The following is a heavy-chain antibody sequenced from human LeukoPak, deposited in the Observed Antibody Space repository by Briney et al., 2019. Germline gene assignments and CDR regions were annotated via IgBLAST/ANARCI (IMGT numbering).Heavy chain of an antibody. CDR3: ARGALGPGLQH. D-gene: IGHD3-16*01. CDR1: GGSFSGFY. CDR2: INQSGGT. V-gene: IGHV4-34*01. Sequence: SETLSLTCAVYGGSFSGFYWSWIRQPPGKGLELIGEINQSGGTNYNPSLKSRVTISVDTSKNQMSLKLSSVTAADTAVYYCARGALGPGLQHWGQGTLVTVSA. J-gene: IGHJ1*01.